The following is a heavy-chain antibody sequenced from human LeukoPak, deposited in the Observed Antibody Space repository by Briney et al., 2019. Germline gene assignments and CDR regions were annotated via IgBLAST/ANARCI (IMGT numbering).Heavy chain of an antibody. Sequence: GGSLRLSCAASGFTVSSNYMSWARQAPGKGLEWVSVIYSGGSTYYADSVKGRSAISRDNSKNTLYLQMNSLRAEDTAVYYCARGGSGWYYFDYWGQGTLVTVSS. D-gene: IGHD6-19*01. V-gene: IGHV3-53*01. CDR2: IYSGGST. J-gene: IGHJ4*02. CDR3: ARGGSGWYYFDY. CDR1: GFTVSSNY.